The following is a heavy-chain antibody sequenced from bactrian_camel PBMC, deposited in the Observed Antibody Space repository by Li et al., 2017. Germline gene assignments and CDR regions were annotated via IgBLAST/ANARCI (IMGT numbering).Heavy chain of an antibody. D-gene: IGHD4*01. CDR1: EHAYLTWC. CDR2: IDRDGTT. V-gene: IGHV3S53*01. J-gene: IGHJ4*01. Sequence: HVQLVESGGGSVQAGGSLRLSCIASEHAYLTWCMGWFRQAPGEERESVATIDRDGTTTYADFVEGRFTISKDKAKNTMYLQMNSLKPEDTAIYYCMASMSRAASDYCQHGARKIWGQGTQVTVS. CDR3: MASMSRAASDYCQHGARKI.